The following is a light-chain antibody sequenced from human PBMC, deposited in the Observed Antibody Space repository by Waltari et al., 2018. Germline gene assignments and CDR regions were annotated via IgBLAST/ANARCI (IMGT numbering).Light chain of an antibody. Sequence: QSVLTPPPSASGTPGQRVTFSCSGSSPNLGPTSVYWYQQLPGAAPKLLIYKNNQRPSGIPDRFSGSKSGTSASLAISGLRSEDETDYYCAAWDDSLSGWVFGGGTKVTVL. CDR2: KNN. CDR1: SPNLGPTS. J-gene: IGLJ3*02. V-gene: IGLV1-47*01. CDR3: AAWDDSLSGWV.